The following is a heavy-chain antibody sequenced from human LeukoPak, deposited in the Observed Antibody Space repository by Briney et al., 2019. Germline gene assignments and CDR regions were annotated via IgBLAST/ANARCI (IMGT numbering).Heavy chain of an antibody. J-gene: IGHJ4*02. D-gene: IGHD3-16*02. CDR2: ISSSSSYT. CDR3: ARWGVDDYVWGSYRYTVGYYFDY. CDR1: GFTFSDYY. Sequence: GGSLRLSCAASGFTFSDYYMSWIRQAPGKGLEWVSYISSSSSYTNYADSVKGRFTISRDNAKNSLYLQMNSLRAEDTAVYYCARWGVDDYVWGSYRYTVGYYFDYWGQRTLVTVSS. V-gene: IGHV3-11*03.